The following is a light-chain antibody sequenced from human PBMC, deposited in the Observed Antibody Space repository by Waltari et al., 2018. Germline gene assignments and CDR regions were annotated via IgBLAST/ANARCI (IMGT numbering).Light chain of an antibody. J-gene: IGKJ4*01. CDR2: AAS. V-gene: IGKV1-12*01. Sequence: DIQMTQSPSSVSASVGDSVTISCRASHDIRSYLAWYQQEPGKAPKLLIYAASSLLSGVPSRFSGSGSGTDFTLTISSLQPDDSATYYCQQGKTFPLTFGGGTKVEI. CDR1: HDIRSY. CDR3: QQGKTFPLT.